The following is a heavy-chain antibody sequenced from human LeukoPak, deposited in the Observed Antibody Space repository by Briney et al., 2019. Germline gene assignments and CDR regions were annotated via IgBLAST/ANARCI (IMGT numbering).Heavy chain of an antibody. J-gene: IGHJ4*02. CDR2: ISSSSSYT. V-gene: IGHV3-11*06. CDR1: GFTFSDYY. Sequence: GGSLRLSCAASGFTFSDYYMSWIRQAPGKGLEWVSYISSSSSYTNYADSVKGRFTISRDNAKNSLYLQMNSLRAEDTTVYYCAKDFGSTLYQDYWGQGTLVTVSS. CDR3: AKDFGSTLYQDY. D-gene: IGHD3-16*02.